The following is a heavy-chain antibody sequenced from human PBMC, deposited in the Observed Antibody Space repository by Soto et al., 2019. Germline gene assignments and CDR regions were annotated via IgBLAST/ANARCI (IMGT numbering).Heavy chain of an antibody. V-gene: IGHV3-15*01. CDR1: GFTFSDAW. Sequence: GSLRLSCAASGFTFSDAWMSWVRQAPGKGLEWVGRIKSKAEGATRDFAAPVKGRFAISRDDSKNTLYLQMSSLKIEDSAVYYCTSGTGRSDFDYWGLGTLVTVSS. D-gene: IGHD3-3*01. J-gene: IGHJ4*02. CDR3: TSGTGRSDFDY. CDR2: IKSKAEGATR.